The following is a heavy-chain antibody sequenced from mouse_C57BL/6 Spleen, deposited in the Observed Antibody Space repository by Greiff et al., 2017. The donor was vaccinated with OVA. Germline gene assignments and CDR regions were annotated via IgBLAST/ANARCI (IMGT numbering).Heavy chain of an antibody. CDR3: ASSGGTDWFAY. V-gene: IGHV1-19*01. J-gene: IGHJ3*01. CDR1: GYTFTDYY. D-gene: IGHD3-1*01. Sequence: DVKLVESGPVLVKPGASVKMSCKASGYTFTDYYMNWVKQSHGKSLEWIGVINPYNGGTSYNQKFKGKATLTVDKSSSTAYMELNSLTSEDSAVYYCASSGGTDWFAYWGQGTLVTVSA. CDR2: INPYNGGT.